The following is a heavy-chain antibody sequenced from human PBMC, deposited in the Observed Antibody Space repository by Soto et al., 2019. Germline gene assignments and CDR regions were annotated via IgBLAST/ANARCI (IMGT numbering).Heavy chain of an antibody. CDR3: ARGGYCSGGSCSLDNWFDP. CDR1: GFTFSSYA. V-gene: IGHV3-64*01. Sequence: EVQLVESGGGLVQPGGSLRLSCAASGFTFSSYAMHWVRQAPGKGLEYVAAISSNWGSTYYANSVKGRFTISRDNSKKTLYLQMGSLRAEDMAVYYCARGGYCSGGSCSLDNWFDPWGQGTLVTVSS. J-gene: IGHJ5*02. CDR2: ISSNWGST. D-gene: IGHD2-15*01.